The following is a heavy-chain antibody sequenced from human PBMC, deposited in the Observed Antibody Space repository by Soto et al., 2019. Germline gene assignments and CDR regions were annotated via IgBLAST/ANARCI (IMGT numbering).Heavy chain of an antibody. D-gene: IGHD2-15*01. Sequence: SETLSLTCTLSSASVSSNNYYWGSVRQPPGKGLEWIGSIYFSGSTYYNPSLKSRVTISVDTSKNQFSLQLNSVTAADTAVYYCARLQREYSVDEWGAGTLVTVSS. J-gene: IGHJ4*02. CDR3: ARLQREYSVDE. V-gene: IGHV4-39*01. CDR1: SASVSSNNYY. CDR2: IYFSGST.